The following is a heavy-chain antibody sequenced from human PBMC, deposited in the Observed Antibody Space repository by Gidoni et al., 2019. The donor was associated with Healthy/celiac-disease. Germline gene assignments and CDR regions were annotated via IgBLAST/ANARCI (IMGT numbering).Heavy chain of an antibody. V-gene: IGHV3-7*03. Sequence: EVQLVESGGGLVQPGGSLRLSCAASGFTFSSYWMSWVRQAPGKGLGWVAKIKKDGSEKYYVDSVKGRFTISRDNAKNSLYLQMNSLRAEDTAVYYCARTPTIWFGELSYYMDVWGKGTTVTVSS. CDR3: ARTPTIWFGELSYYMDV. CDR1: GFTFSSYW. CDR2: IKKDGSEK. D-gene: IGHD3-10*01. J-gene: IGHJ6*03.